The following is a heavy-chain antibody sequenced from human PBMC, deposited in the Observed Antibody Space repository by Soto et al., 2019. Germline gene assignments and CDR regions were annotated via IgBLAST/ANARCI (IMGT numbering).Heavy chain of an antibody. Sequence: QITLKESGPTLVKPTQTLTLTCTFSGFSLSTSGVGVGWIRQPPGKALEWLALIYWDDDKRYSPSLKSRLTITKYTTKTRVVLTMTNMDPVDTATYYCAHVYGGYDNFDYWGQGTLVTVSS. CDR3: AHVYGGYDNFDY. CDR1: GFSLSTSGVG. CDR2: IYWDDDK. D-gene: IGHD5-12*01. V-gene: IGHV2-5*02. J-gene: IGHJ4*02.